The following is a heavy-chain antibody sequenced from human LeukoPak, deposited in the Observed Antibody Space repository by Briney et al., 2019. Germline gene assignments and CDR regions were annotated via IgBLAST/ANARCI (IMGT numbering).Heavy chain of an antibody. CDR3: ARDRGVIITGGWFDP. D-gene: IGHD3-10*01. CDR1: GGSISSYY. J-gene: IGHJ5*02. CDR2: IYYSGST. Sequence: PSETLSLTCTVSGGSISSYYWSWIRQPPGKGLEWIGYIYYSGSTNYNPSLKSRVTISVDTSKNQFSLKLSSVTAADTAVYYCARDRGVIITGGWFDPWGQGTLVTVSS. V-gene: IGHV4-59*01.